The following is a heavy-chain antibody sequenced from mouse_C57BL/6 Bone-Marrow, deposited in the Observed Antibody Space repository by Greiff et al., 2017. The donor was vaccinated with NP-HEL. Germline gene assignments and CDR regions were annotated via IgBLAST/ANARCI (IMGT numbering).Heavy chain of an antibody. CDR3: ARSVRFITLDY. CDR1: GYAFSSYW. CDR2: IYPGDGDT. Sequence: VQLQQSGAELVKPGASVKISCKASGYAFSSYWMNWVKQRPGKGLEWIGQIYPGDGDTNYNGKFKGKATLTADKSSSTAYMQLSSLTSEDSAVYFCARSVRFITLDYWGQGTTLTVSS. J-gene: IGHJ2*01. D-gene: IGHD1-1*01. V-gene: IGHV1-80*01.